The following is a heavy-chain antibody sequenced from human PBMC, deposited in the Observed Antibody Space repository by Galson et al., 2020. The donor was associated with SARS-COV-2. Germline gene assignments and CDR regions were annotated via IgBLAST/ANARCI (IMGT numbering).Heavy chain of an antibody. CDR3: AKEGSSRSSPPYYFDY. D-gene: IGHD6-6*01. Sequence: AGSLRLSCAASGFTFSSCAMSWVRQAPGKGLEWVSAISVSGGSTKYADSVKGRFSISRDNSKNTLYLQINNLRAEDTAIYYCAKEGSSRSSPPYYFDYWGQGTLVTVSS. V-gene: IGHV3-23*01. J-gene: IGHJ4*02. CDR1: GFTFSSCA. CDR2: ISVSGGST.